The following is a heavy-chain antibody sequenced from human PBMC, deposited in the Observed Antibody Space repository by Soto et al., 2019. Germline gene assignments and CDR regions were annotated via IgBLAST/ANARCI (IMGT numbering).Heavy chain of an antibody. CDR2: INSVASYV. Sequence: QLVESGGGLVKPGGSLRVSCAASRFAFSSYSMHWVRQAPMKGLEWVASINSVASYVYYADSVEGRFTISRDNAKNSVYLQTNSLRAEDTALYYCTRDRSSFMRGRIRGPYGGLDVWGQGTTVLVS. CDR1: RFAFSSYS. J-gene: IGHJ6*02. D-gene: IGHD3-10*01. CDR3: TRDRSSFMRGRIRGPYGGLDV. V-gene: IGHV3-21*01.